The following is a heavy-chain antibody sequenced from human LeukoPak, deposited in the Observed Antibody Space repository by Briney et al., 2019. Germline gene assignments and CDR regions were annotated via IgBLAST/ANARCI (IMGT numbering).Heavy chain of an antibody. J-gene: IGHJ4*02. CDR2: INQGGSET. CDR3: ARLMGDRTIYDY. D-gene: IGHD1-26*01. Sequence: GSLRLCCAASGLTFRTYWMSWVRQAPGKGLEWVASINQGGSETYYVESVKGRFTISRDNAVNSFFLQMNSLRAEDTAVYYCARLMGDRTIYDYWGQGTLVTVSS. CDR1: GLTFRTYW. V-gene: IGHV3-7*01.